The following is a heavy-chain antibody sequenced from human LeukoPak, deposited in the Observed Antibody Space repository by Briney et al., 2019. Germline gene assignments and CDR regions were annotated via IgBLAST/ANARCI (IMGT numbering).Heavy chain of an antibody. CDR3: AKMRLMVGFDY. D-gene: IGHD2-8*01. CDR1: GFTFSSYA. CDR2: ISGSGGST. J-gene: IGHJ4*02. V-gene: IGHV3-23*01. Sequence: GGSLTLSCAASGFTFSSYAMSWVRQAPGKGLEGVSAISGSGGSTYYVDSVKGRFTISRDNSKNTLYLQMNSLRAEDTAVYYCAKMRLMVGFDYWGQGTLVTVSS.